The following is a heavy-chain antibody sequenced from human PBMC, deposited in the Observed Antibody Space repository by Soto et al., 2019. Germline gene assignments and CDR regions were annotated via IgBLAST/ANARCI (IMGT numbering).Heavy chain of an antibody. J-gene: IGHJ6*02. V-gene: IGHV1-69*06. Sequence: ASVKVSCKASGGSFSTYAISWVRQAPGQGLEWMGGIIPIFGTPNYAQKFQGRVTITADRSTSTAYLELNSLRSEDTAVYYCAAPRTDGYKVPDPSTYYYYGLDVWGQGTTVTVSS. D-gene: IGHD5-12*01. CDR2: IIPIFGTP. CDR1: GGSFSTYA. CDR3: AAPRTDGYKVPDPSTYYYYGLDV.